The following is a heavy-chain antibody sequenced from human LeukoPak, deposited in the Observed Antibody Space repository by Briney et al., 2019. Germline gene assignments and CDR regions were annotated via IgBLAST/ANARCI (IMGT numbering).Heavy chain of an antibody. D-gene: IGHD2-2*03. J-gene: IGHJ3*02. CDR3: ARIPPGYCSSTSCQTHDAFDI. CDR1: GGSISSSNYY. Sequence: SETLSLTCTVSGGSISSSNYYWNWIRQPAGKGLEWIGRIYTSGSTNYNPSLKSRVTISVDTSKNQFSLKLSSVTAADTAVYYCARIPPGYCSSTSCQTHDAFDIWGQGTMVTVSS. V-gene: IGHV4-61*02. CDR2: IYTSGST.